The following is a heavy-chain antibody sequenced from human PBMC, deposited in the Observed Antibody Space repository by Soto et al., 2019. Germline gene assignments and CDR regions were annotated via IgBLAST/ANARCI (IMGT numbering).Heavy chain of an antibody. J-gene: IGHJ5*01. Sequence: EVQLLESGGGLVQPGGSLRLSCAASGFTFSGYAMSWVRQAPGKGLEWVSGISGPGTDTWYEESVKGRFTISRDNSMNPLSLQMNSLRAEDTAVYFCGKDVQPHDGRLWFVSWGQGTLVTVSS. V-gene: IGHV3-23*01. D-gene: IGHD1-1*01. CDR3: GKDVQPHDGRLWFVS. CDR1: GFTFSGYA. CDR2: ISGPGTDT.